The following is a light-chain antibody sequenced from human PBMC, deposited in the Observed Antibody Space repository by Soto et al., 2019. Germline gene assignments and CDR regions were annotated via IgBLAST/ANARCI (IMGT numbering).Light chain of an antibody. CDR3: QQSYSTPPT. CDR1: QSISSY. V-gene: IGKV1-39*01. CDR2: AAS. J-gene: IGKJ1*01. Sequence: DIQMTQSPSSLAASVGDIVTITCRASQSISSYLNWYQQKPGKATKLLIYAASSLQSGVPSRFSGSGSGTDFTLTISSLQPEDFATYYCQQSYSTPPTFGQGTQVEIK.